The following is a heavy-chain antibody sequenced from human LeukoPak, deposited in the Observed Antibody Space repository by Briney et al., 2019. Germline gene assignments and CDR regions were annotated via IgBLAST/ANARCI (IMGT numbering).Heavy chain of an antibody. V-gene: IGHV3-7*03. Sequence: GGSLRLSCAASGFTFSSYWMNWARQAPGKGLEWVASINHNGNVDYYVDSVKGRFTISRDNAKNSLYLQMSNLRAEDTAVYFCARGGGLDVWGQGATVTVSS. CDR2: INHNGNVD. CDR1: GFTFSSYW. D-gene: IGHD3-16*01. J-gene: IGHJ6*02. CDR3: ARGGGLDV.